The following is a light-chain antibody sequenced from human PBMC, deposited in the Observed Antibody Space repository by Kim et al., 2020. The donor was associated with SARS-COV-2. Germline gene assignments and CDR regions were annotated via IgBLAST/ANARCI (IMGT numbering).Light chain of an antibody. CDR1: QSVSNY. V-gene: IGKV3-15*01. CDR3: QQYLIWPCT. Sequence: EIVMTQSPGTLSVSPGERATLSCRASQSVSNYLAWYEQKPGQAPRLLIYGASIRATGIPARFSGSGSGMEFTLTISSLQSEDFAVYYCQQYLIWPCTFGPGTKVDIK. J-gene: IGKJ3*01. CDR2: GAS.